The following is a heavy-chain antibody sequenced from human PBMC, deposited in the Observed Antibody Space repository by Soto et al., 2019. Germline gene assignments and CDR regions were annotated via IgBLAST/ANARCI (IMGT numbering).Heavy chain of an antibody. J-gene: IGHJ4*02. D-gene: IGHD3-16*01. CDR3: AGGGTPIDY. CDR2: ISAYNGNT. CDR1: GYTFTNFG. Sequence: QVQLVQSGAEVKKPGASVKVSCKASGYTFTNFGISWVRQAPGQGLEWMGWISAYNGNTNYAQNFQGRVTMTTDPPTSPAYMELRSLGSDDTAVYYCAGGGTPIDYWGQGTLVTVSS. V-gene: IGHV1-18*01.